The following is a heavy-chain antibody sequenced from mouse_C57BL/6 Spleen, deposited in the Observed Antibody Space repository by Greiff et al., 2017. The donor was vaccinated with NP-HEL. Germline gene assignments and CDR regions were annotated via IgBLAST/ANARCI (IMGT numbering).Heavy chain of an antibody. J-gene: IGHJ2*01. Sequence: VKLMESGAELARPGASVKLSCKASGYTFTSYGISWVKQRTGQGLEWIGEIYPRSGNTYYNEKFKGKATLTADKSSSTAYMELRSLTSEDSAVYFCARRDYSNPYFDYWGQGTTLTVSS. D-gene: IGHD2-5*01. CDR1: GYTFTSYG. CDR2: IYPRSGNT. V-gene: IGHV1-81*01. CDR3: ARRDYSNPYFDY.